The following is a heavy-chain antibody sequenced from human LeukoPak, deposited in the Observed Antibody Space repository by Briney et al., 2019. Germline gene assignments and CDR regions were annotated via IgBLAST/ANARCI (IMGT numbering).Heavy chain of an antibody. CDR2: ISNSGGSI. J-gene: IGHJ4*02. V-gene: IGHV3-23*01. Sequence: PGGSLRLSCAASGFTFSDYAMSWVRQAPGKGLEWVSFISNSGGSIKYADSVKGRFTISRDNSKNTLYLQMNSLRAEDTALYYCAKLWGGYDCWGQGTLVTVSS. CDR1: GFTFSDYA. CDR3: AKLWGGYDC. D-gene: IGHD3-16*01.